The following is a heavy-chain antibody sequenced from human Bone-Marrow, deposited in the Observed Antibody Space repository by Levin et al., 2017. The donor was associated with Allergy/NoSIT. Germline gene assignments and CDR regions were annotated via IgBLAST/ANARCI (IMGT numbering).Heavy chain of an antibody. D-gene: IGHD2-21*02. CDR1: GYTFSEYY. CDR2: INPNDGDT. Sequence: GASVKVSCKASGYTFSEYYLHWVRQAPGQGLEWMGRINPNDGDTTYAQKFRGRVAMTRDMSINTAYMELSRLRSDDTAVYYCARVSLVVTAIPPGFYFDYWGQGALVTVSS. CDR3: ARVSLVVTAIPPGFYFDY. J-gene: IGHJ4*02. V-gene: IGHV1-2*02.